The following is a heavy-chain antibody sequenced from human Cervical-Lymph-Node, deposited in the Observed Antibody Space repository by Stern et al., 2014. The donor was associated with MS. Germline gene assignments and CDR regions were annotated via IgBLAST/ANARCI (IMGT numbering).Heavy chain of an antibody. J-gene: IGHJ4*02. CDR2: INWNSGSI. CDR1: GFIFDDYA. Sequence: DVQLVESGGGLVQPGRSLRLSCAASGFIFDDYAIHWVRQAPEKCLEWVSGINWNSGSIGYADSVKGRFTISRDNAKNSLYLQMNSLRPEDTAVYYCAKAEDSTGWTRFDSWGQGTLVTVSS. CDR3: AKAEDSTGWTRFDS. V-gene: IGHV3-9*01. D-gene: IGHD6-19*01.